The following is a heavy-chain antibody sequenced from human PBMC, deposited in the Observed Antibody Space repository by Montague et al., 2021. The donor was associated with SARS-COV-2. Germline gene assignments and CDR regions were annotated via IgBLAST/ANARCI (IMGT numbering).Heavy chain of an antibody. V-gene: IGHV4-39*02. CDR2: LSSSGST. J-gene: IGHJ4*02. Sequence: SETLSLTCIVSGESIDSDTYYWCWIRQSPGKGLVWIGSLSSSGSTYYNPSLRSRVTISMDTSKNHFSLKVNSVTATDTAVYFCARPGSVSGWFYFDDWGQGTLVSVSS. D-gene: IGHD3-10*01. CDR1: GESIDSDTYY. CDR3: ARPGSVSGWFYFDD.